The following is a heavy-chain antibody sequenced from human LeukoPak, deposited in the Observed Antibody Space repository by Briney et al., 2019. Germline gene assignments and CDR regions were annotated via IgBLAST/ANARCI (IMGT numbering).Heavy chain of an antibody. J-gene: IGHJ4*02. V-gene: IGHV3-23*01. CDR1: GLTFRSYA. D-gene: IGHD3-9*01. CDR3: AKGLHYDILKPFDY. CDR2: ISGSGDNT. Sequence: GGSLRLSCAASGLTFRSYAMNWVRQAPGKGLEWVSAISGSGDNTYYAHSVKGRFTISRDNSKNTLYLQMNSLRAEDTAVYYCAKGLHYDILKPFDYWGQGTLVTVSS.